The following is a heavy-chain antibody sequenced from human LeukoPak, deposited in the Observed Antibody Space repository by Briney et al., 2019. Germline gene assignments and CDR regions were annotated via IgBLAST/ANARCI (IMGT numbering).Heavy chain of an antibody. D-gene: IGHD2-2*01. CDR3: ARREGGYCSSTSCYGHGYFDY. V-gene: IGHV4-4*07. Sequence: SETLSLTCTVSGGSISNYYWNWIRQPAGKGLEWIGRMHSSGSTNYNPSLKSRVTMSVDTSKNQFSLKLSSVTAADTAVYYCARREGGYCSSTSCYGHGYFDYWGQGTLVTVSS. CDR2: MHSSGST. J-gene: IGHJ4*02. CDR1: GGSISNYY.